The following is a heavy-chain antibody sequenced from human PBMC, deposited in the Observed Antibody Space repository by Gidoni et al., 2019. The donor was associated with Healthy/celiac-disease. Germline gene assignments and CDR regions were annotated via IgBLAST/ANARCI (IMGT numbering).Heavy chain of an antibody. V-gene: IGHV3-21*01. J-gene: IGHJ4*02. CDR3: AREIPYCSGGSCYSDVYFDY. CDR1: GFTFSSYS. D-gene: IGHD2-15*01. CDR2: ISSSSSYI. Sequence: EVQLVESGGGLVKPGGSLRLSCAASGFTFSSYSMNWVRQAPGKGLECVSSISSSSSYIYYADSVKGRFTISRDNAKNSLYLQMNSLRAEDTAVYYCAREIPYCSGGSCYSDVYFDYWGQGTLVTVSS.